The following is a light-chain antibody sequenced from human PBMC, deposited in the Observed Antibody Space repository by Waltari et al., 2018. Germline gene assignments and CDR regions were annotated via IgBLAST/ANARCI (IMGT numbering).Light chain of an antibody. V-gene: IGKV3-15*01. CDR1: QSVSSN. CDR3: QQYNNWPRVT. J-gene: IGKJ4*01. Sequence: EIVMTQSPATLSVSPGERATLSCRASQSVSSNLAWYQQKPGQAPRLLIYGASTRGTGIPARFSGSGSGTEFTLTISSLQSEDFAVYYCQQYNNWPRVTFGGGTKVEIK. CDR2: GAS.